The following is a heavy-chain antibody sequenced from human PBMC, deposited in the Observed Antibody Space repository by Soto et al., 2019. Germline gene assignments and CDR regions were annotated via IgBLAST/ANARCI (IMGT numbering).Heavy chain of an antibody. CDR1: GGTFSNVA. D-gene: IGHD4-4*01. J-gene: IGHJ3*02. Sequence: QVQLVQSGPEVKKPGSSVKVSCEASGGTFSNVAVNWVRQAPGQGLEWVGGVIPLFNVAKYAQKFEGRVTIVADDCTSTASLDFSSLRSDKKAVYCCAASGGVVLGDDYKDTDGLAICGQGTMVTVSS. CDR3: AASGGVVLGDDYKDTDGLAI. V-gene: IGHV1-69*01. CDR2: VIPLFNVA.